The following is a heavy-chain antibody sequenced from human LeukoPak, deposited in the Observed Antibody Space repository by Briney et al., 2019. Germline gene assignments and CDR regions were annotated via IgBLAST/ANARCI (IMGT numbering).Heavy chain of an antibody. J-gene: IGHJ3*02. V-gene: IGHV1-8*01. CDR1: GYTFTSYD. Sequence: ASVKVSCKASGYTFTSYDINWVRQATGQGLEWMGWMNPNSGNTGYAQKFQGRVTMTRNTSISTAYMELSSLRSEDTAVYYCARPGSSSAAFDIWGQGTMVTVSS. D-gene: IGHD2-15*01. CDR2: MNPNSGNT. CDR3: ARPGSSSAAFDI.